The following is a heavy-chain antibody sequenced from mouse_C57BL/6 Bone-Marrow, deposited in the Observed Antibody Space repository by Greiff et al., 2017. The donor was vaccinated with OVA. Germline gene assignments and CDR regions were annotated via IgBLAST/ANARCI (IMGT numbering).Heavy chain of an antibody. J-gene: IGHJ2*01. V-gene: IGHV1-81*01. CDR3: AREELYYDYEGY. CDR2: IYPRSGNT. CDR1: GYTFTSYG. Sequence: VQLQQSGAELARPGASVKLSCKASGYTFTSYGISWVKQRTGQGLEWIGEIYPRSGNTYYNEKFKGKATLTADKSSSTAYMELRSLTSEDSAVYFCAREELYYDYEGYWGQGTTLTVSS. D-gene: IGHD2-4*01.